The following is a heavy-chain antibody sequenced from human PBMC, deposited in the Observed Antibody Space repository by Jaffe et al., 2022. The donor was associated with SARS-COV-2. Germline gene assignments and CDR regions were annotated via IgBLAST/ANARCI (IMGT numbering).Heavy chain of an antibody. CDR3: AGAAGQCSGGSCSFDY. V-gene: IGHV4-30-4*01. Sequence: QVQLQESGPGLVKPSQTLSLTCTVSGGSISSGDYYWSWIRQPPGKGLEWIGYIYYSGSTYYNPSLKSRVTISVDTSKNQFSLKLSSVTAADTAVYYCAGAAGQCSGGSCSFDYWGQGTLVTVSS. J-gene: IGHJ4*02. CDR1: GGSISSGDYY. CDR2: IYYSGST. D-gene: IGHD2-15*01.